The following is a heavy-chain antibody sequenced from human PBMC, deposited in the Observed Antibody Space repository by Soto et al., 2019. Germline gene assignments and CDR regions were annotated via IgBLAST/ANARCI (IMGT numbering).Heavy chain of an antibody. CDR1: GGSISSYY. Sequence: SETLSLTCTVSGGSISSYYWSWIRQPPGKGLEWIGYIYYSGSTNYNPYLKSRVTISVDTSKNQFSLKLSSVTAADTAVYYCARAAYCSGGSCYGPAFDYWGQGTLVTVSS. CDR2: IYYSGST. V-gene: IGHV4-59*01. J-gene: IGHJ4*02. CDR3: ARAAYCSGGSCYGPAFDY. D-gene: IGHD2-15*01.